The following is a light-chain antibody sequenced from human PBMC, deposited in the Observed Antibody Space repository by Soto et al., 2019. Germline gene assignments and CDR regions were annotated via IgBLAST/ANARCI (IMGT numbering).Light chain of an antibody. CDR2: EVS. Sequence: QSALTQPASVSGSPGQSITISCTGTSSDIGGYKYVSWYQQHPGKAPKLIIFEVSNRPSGVSDRFSGSNSGNTASLTISGLQAEDEADYYCTSYSRCSVLVFGGGTKVTVL. V-gene: IGLV2-14*01. CDR1: SSDIGGYKY. J-gene: IGLJ3*02. CDR3: TSYSRCSVLV.